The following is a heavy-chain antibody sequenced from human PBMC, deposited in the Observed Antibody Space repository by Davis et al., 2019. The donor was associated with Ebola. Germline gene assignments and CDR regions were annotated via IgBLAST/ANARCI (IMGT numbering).Heavy chain of an antibody. CDR3: ARQGMVQGVIKGYGMDV. Sequence: AASVKVSCKASGYTFTSYGISWVRHAPGQGLEWMGWISTYNGYTNYAQNLQGRVTMTTDTSTSTVYMELRSLRSDDTAVYYCARQGMVQGVIKGYGMDVWGQGTTVTVSS. J-gene: IGHJ6*02. CDR1: GYTFTSYG. CDR2: ISTYNGYT. V-gene: IGHV1-18*01. D-gene: IGHD3-10*01.